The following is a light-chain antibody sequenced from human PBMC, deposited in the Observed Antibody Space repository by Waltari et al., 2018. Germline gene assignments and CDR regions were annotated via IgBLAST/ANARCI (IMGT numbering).Light chain of an antibody. CDR2: EVS. J-gene: IGLJ1*01. V-gene: IGLV2-14*01. CDR3: SSYTTSSAPGV. CDR1: DSDVGASDF. Sequence: QSALTQPASVSGSPGQSITISCSGTDSDVGASDFVPWYQQHPGKAPPLIIYEVSNRPSGISNRFSASKSGNTASLTISGLQAEDEADYYCSSYTTSSAPGVFGTGTRVTVL.